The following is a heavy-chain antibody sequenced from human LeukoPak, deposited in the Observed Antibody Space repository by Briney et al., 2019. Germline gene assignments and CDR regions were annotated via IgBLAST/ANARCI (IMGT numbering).Heavy chain of an antibody. CDR3: AREATTAHFGY. CDR1: GGSISSSSYY. D-gene: IGHD1-1*01. J-gene: IGHJ4*02. V-gene: IGHV4-39*07. CDR2: IYYRGRT. Sequence: SETLSLTCTVSGGSISSSSYYWGWIRQPPGKGLEWIGSIYYRGRTNYNPSLKGRVTISVDTSKNQFSLRLSSLTAADTAVYYCAREATTAHFGYWGQGTLVSVSS.